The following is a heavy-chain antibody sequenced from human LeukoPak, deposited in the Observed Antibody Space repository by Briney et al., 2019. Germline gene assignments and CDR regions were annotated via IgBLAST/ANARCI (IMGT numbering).Heavy chain of an antibody. J-gene: IGHJ3*02. CDR2: IYYSGST. D-gene: IGHD1-26*01. Sequence: SETLSLTCTVSGGSISSYYWSWIRQPPGKGLEWIGYIYYSGSTNYNPSLKSRVTISVDTSKNQFSLKLSSVTAADTAVYYCARDRVGPTPPDAFDIWGQGTMVTVSS. V-gene: IGHV4-59*01. CDR3: ARDRVGPTPPDAFDI. CDR1: GGSISSYY.